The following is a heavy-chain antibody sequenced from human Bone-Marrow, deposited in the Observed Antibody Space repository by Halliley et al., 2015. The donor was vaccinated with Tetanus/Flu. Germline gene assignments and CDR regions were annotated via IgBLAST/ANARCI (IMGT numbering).Heavy chain of an antibody. J-gene: IGHJ4*02. D-gene: IGHD3-10*01. Sequence: KGLEFIGGFDKSWSASYNPSLQSRVTISIDTSKNQFSLKVTSVIAAYTAVYYYARRGLSFDSLGQGTLVTVSS. V-gene: IGHV4-39*01. CDR2: FDKSWSA. CDR3: ARRGLSFDS.